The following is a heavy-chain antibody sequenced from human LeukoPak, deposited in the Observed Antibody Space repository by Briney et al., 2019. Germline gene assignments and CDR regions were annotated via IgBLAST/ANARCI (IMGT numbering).Heavy chain of an antibody. V-gene: IGHV3-23*01. CDR3: AKGDCSGGSCYSPFDY. D-gene: IGHD2-15*01. Sequence: PGGSLRLSCAASGFTFSSYAMCWVRQAPGKGLEWVSAISGSGGSTYYADSVKGRFTISRDNSKNTLYLQMNSLRAEDTAVYYCAKGDCSGGSCYSPFDYWGQGTLVTVSS. J-gene: IGHJ4*02. CDR2: ISGSGGST. CDR1: GFTFSSYA.